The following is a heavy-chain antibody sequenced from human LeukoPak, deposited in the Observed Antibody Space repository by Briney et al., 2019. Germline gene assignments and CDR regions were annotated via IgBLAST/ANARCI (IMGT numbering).Heavy chain of an antibody. Sequence: GTSLRLSCAASGFTFSDYGMYWVRQAPGKGVEWVAGVWYDGSKTYYADSVKGRFVISRDNSKNTLHLQMNSLRAEDTAVYYCAKDYSNHGRLFYFDYWGQGTLVTVSS. CDR2: VWYDGSKT. CDR1: GFTFSDYG. D-gene: IGHD4-11*01. J-gene: IGHJ4*02. CDR3: AKDYSNHGRLFYFDY. V-gene: IGHV3-33*06.